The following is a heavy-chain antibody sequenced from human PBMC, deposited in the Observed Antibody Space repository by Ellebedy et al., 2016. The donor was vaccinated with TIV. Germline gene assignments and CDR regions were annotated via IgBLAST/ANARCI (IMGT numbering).Heavy chain of an antibody. CDR3: AREGYWFGGSWYSGALDF. CDR2: ISGDNGEA. J-gene: IGHJ3*01. Sequence: AASVKVSCKASGYIFTKYGIGWVRQAPGQGPEWMGWISGDNGEANYAQKFQDRLTVTTDTSTTTAYMELRSLRSDDTAFYYCAREGYWFGGSWYSGALDFWGQGTMVTVSS. D-gene: IGHD2-21*01. CDR1: GYIFTKYG. V-gene: IGHV1-18*01.